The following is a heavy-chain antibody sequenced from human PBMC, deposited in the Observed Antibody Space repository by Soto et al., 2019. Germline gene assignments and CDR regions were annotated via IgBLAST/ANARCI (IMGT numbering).Heavy chain of an antibody. CDR1: GFTLSSYS. CDR2: ISSSSSTI. V-gene: IGHV3-48*02. CDR3: ARDLHYYDSSGKDY. Sequence: GGSLRLSCAASGFTLSSYSMNWVRQAPGKGLEWVSYISSSSSTIYYADSVKGRFTISRDNAKNSLYLQMNSLRDEDTVVYYCARDLHYYDSSGKDYWGQGTLVTVSS. J-gene: IGHJ4*02. D-gene: IGHD3-22*01.